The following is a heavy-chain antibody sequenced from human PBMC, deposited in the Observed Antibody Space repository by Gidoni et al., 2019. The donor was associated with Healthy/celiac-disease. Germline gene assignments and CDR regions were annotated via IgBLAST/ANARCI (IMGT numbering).Heavy chain of an antibody. V-gene: IGHV3-30-3*01. Sequence: QVQLVESGGGVVQPGRSLRLSCAASGFTFSSYAMHWVRQAPGKGLEWVAVISYDGSNKYYADSVKGRFTISRDNSKNTLYLQMNSLRAEDTAVYYCARERLVTPIGDAFDIWGQGTMVTVSS. J-gene: IGHJ3*02. CDR3: ARERLVTPIGDAFDI. D-gene: IGHD3-9*01. CDR1: GFTFSSYA. CDR2: ISYDGSNK.